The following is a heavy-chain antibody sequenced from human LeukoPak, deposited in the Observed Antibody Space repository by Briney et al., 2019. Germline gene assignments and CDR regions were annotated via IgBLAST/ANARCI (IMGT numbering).Heavy chain of an antibody. Sequence: GASVKVSCKASGYTFTSYYMHWVRQAPGQGLEWMGWINPNSGATNYAQKFEGRVTMTRDTSISTAYMELSRLRSDDTAVYYCAREKGNTVITFFDNWGQGTLVTVSS. CDR1: GYTFTSYY. D-gene: IGHD3-16*01. CDR3: AREKGNTVITFFDN. J-gene: IGHJ4*02. V-gene: IGHV1-2*02. CDR2: INPNSGAT.